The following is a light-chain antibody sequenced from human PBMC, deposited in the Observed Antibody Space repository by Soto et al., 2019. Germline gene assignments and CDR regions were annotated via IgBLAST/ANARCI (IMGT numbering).Light chain of an antibody. CDR1: QSVISTY. J-gene: IGKJ2*01. CDR3: HHYGRSPGT. Sequence: EIVLTQSPGTLSLSPVEVATLSCRASQSVISTYLAWYQQKPGQAPRLLMYGASTRATDIPDRFSGSRSGTDFTLTISRLETEDLAVYYCHHYGRSPGTFGQGTKLELK. CDR2: GAS. V-gene: IGKV3-20*01.